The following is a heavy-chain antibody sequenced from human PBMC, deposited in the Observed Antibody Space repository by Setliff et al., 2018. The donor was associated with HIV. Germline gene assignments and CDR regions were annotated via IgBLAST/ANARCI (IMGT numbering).Heavy chain of an antibody. CDR3: ASGKGVRGVIITGGLDV. CDR1: GHTFSNYD. CDR2: MNPNSGDT. D-gene: IGHD3-10*01. Sequence: ASVKVSCKASGHTFSNYDVIWVRRATGQGLEWMGWMNPNSGDTGYSQKFQGRVIMTRDTSISTAYMELSSLTSADTAVYYCASGKGVRGVIITGGLDVWGKGTTVTVSS. V-gene: IGHV1-8*01. J-gene: IGHJ6*04.